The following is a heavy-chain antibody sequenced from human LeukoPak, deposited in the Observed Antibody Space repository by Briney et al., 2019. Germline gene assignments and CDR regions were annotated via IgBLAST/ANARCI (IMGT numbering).Heavy chain of an antibody. CDR2: ISSSSSYI. CDR1: GFTFSSYS. D-gene: IGHD2-15*01. CDR3: AKADDIVVRPFAPFDI. V-gene: IGHV3-21*01. J-gene: IGHJ3*02. Sequence: GSLRLSCAASGFTFSSYSMNWVRQAPGKGLEWVSSISSSSSYIYYADSVKGRFTISRDNAKNSLYLQMNSLRAEDTAVYYCAKADDIVVRPFAPFDIWGQGTMVTVSS.